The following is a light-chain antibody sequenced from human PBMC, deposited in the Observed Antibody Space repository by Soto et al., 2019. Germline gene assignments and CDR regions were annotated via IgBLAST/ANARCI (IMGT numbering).Light chain of an antibody. CDR1: SGHSSYA. J-gene: IGLJ1*01. CDR2: LNSDGSH. CDR3: QTWGPGFYV. Sequence: QSVLTQSPSASASLGASVKLTCTLSSGHSSYAIAWHQQQPEKGPRYLMNLNSDGSHTKGDGIPDRFSGSSSGAERYLTISSLQSEDEADYYCQTWGPGFYVFGTGTKLTV. V-gene: IGLV4-69*01.